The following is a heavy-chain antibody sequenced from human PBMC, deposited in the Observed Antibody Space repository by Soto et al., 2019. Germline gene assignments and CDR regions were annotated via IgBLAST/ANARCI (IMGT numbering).Heavy chain of an antibody. D-gene: IGHD2-2*01. CDR1: GFTFSDYA. J-gene: IGHJ4*02. Sequence: GGSLRLSCAASGFTFSDYAMSWVRQAPGKGLEWVSAISSGGGSPYYADPVKGRFTISRNNSQSTLFLQMNSLRAGDAAVYYCVKGDGRIVPRHFDCWGQGTLVTVSS. CDR2: ISSGGGSP. V-gene: IGHV3-23*01. CDR3: VKGDGRIVPRHFDC.